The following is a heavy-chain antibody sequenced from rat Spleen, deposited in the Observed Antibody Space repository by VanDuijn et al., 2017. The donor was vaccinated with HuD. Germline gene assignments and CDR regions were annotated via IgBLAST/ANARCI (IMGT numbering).Heavy chain of an antibody. CDR3: ARTRWDVMDA. V-gene: IGHV5-27*01. Sequence: EVQLVESGGGLVQPGRSLKLSCAASGFIFSNYYMAWVRQAPTKGLEWVAFISAGGGSTHYRDSVKGRFTISRDNAKSTLYLQMDSLRSEDTATYYCARTRWDVMDAWGQGASVTVSS. J-gene: IGHJ4*01. CDR2: ISAGGGST. CDR1: GFIFSNYY.